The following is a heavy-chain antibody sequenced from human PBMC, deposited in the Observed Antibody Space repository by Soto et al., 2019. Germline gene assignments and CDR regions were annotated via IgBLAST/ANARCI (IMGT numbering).Heavy chain of an antibody. CDR3: ARERGRYCSGESCYPFGP. J-gene: IGHJ5*02. D-gene: IGHD2-15*01. CDR2: INDSGST. Sequence: LSLTCAVYGGAFRGYYWSWIRQPPGKGLEWLGEINDSGSTNYNPSLKSRITISLDTSKKEISLRLSSVTAADTAVYYCARERGRYCSGESCYPFGPWGQGALVTVS. CDR1: GGAFRGYY. V-gene: IGHV4-34*01.